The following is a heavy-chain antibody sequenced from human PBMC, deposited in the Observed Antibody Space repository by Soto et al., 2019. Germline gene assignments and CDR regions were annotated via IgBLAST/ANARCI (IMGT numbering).Heavy chain of an antibody. CDR1: GGSISSYY. J-gene: IGHJ6*02. V-gene: IGHV4-59*01. D-gene: IGHD3-22*01. CDR3: ARGFRDSSGYYERWTYGMDV. CDR2: IYYSGST. Sequence: SETLSLTCTVSGGSISSYYWSWIRQPPGKXLEWIGYIYYSGSTNYNPSLKSRVTISVDTSKNQFSLKLSSVTAADTAVYYCARGFRDSSGYYERWTYGMDVWGQGTTVTVSS.